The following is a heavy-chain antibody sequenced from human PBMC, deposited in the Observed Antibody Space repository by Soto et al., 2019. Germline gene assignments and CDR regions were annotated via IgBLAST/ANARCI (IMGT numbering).Heavy chain of an antibody. CDR2: ISDTGSA. CDR3: ARFYYYDSSGYYPSKFEY. V-gene: IGHV4-61*01. J-gene: IGHJ4*02. Sequence: SETLSLTCTVSADSVSSRIYYWSWIRQPPGKGLEWIGYISDTGSANYNASLKSRVTISVDTSKNQFSLKLSSVTAADTAVYYCARFYYYDSSGYYPSKFEYWGQGTMVSVSS. CDR1: ADSVSSRIYY. D-gene: IGHD3-22*01.